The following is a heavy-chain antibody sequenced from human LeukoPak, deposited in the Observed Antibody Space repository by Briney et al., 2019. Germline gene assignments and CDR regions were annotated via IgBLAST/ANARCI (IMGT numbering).Heavy chain of an antibody. Sequence: EASVKVSCKVSGGTFSSYAISWVRQAPGQGLEWMGGIIPIFGTANYAQKFQGRVTITADKSTSTAYMELSSLRSEDTAVYYCARDEGAKIVFDIWGQGTMVTVSS. CDR2: IIPIFGTA. CDR1: GGTFSSYA. CDR3: ARDEGAKIVFDI. J-gene: IGHJ3*02. V-gene: IGHV1-69*06. D-gene: IGHD1-26*01.